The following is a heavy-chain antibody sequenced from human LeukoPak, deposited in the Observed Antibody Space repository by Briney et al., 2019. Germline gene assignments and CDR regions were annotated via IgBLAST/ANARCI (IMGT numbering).Heavy chain of an antibody. Sequence: GGSLRLSCTVSGFTVSSNSMSWVRQAPGKGLEWVSFIYSDNTHYSDSVKGRFTISRDNSKNTLHLQMNSLRAEDTAVYYCAKWGCSGGSCYPFDYWGQGTLVTVSS. D-gene: IGHD2-15*01. V-gene: IGHV3-53*01. J-gene: IGHJ4*02. CDR3: AKWGCSGGSCYPFDY. CDR1: GFTVSSNS. CDR2: IYSDNT.